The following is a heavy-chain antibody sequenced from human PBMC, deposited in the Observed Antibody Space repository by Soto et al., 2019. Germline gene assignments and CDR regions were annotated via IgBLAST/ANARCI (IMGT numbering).Heavy chain of an antibody. J-gene: IGHJ5*02. CDR1: GYSITAGGYY. CDR2: FYSSGSI. D-gene: IGHD3-22*01. V-gene: IGHV4-31*03. CDR3: ARMYSSGSGWFHP. Sequence: PSETLSLTCFVSGYSITAGGYYWSWIGHHPGKGLEWIGSFYSSGSIIYNPSLRSRVSISGDTSSNQFSMSLTSVTAADTARYYCARMYSSGSGWFHPWGQGNLVTVSS.